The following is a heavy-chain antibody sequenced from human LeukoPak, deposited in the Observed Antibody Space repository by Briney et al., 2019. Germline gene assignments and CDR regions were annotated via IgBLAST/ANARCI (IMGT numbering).Heavy chain of an antibody. J-gene: IGHJ4*02. CDR2: INPDSGGS. Sequence: ASVKVSCKASGYTFTGYHMHWVRQAPGQGLEWMGWINPDSGGSNYAQKFQGRVTMTRDTSISAAHRELSRLRSDDTAVYYCARGGSGVYYYGSGIPDYWGQGTLVTVSS. D-gene: IGHD3-10*01. CDR1: GYTFTGYH. CDR3: ARGGSGVYYYGSGIPDY. V-gene: IGHV1-2*02.